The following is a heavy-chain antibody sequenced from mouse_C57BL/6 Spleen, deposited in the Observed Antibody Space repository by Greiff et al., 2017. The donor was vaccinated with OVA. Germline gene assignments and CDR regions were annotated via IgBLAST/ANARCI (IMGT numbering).Heavy chain of an antibody. CDR2: IRLKSDNYAT. D-gene: IGHD4-1*01. Sequence: EVQRVESGGGLVQPGGSMKLSCVASGFTFSNYWMNWVRQSPEKGLEWVAQIRLKSDNYATHYAESVKGRFTISRDDSKSSVYLQMNNLRAEDTGIYYCTGGDWGMDYWGQGTSVTVSS. J-gene: IGHJ4*01. V-gene: IGHV6-3*01. CDR3: TGGDWGMDY. CDR1: GFTFSNYW.